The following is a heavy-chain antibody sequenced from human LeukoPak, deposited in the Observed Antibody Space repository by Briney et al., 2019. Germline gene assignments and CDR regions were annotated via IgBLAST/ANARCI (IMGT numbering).Heavy chain of an antibody. CDR1: GGSISSYY. V-gene: IGHV4-59*01. Sequence: PSETQSLTCTVSGGSISSYYWSWIRQPPGKGLEWIGYIYYSGSTNYNPSLKSRVTISVDTSKNQFSLKLSSVTAADTAVYYCARDSLGVVLEDDAFDIWGQGTMVTVSS. D-gene: IGHD2-15*01. CDR2: IYYSGST. CDR3: ARDSLGVVLEDDAFDI. J-gene: IGHJ3*02.